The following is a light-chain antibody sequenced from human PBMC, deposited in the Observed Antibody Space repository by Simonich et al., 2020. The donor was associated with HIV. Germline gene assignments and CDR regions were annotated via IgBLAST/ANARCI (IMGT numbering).Light chain of an antibody. CDR1: QGFSSY. CDR2: AAS. V-gene: IGKV1-8*01. J-gene: IGKJ2*03. CDR3: QQYYSYPYS. Sequence: AIRMTQSPSSLSASTGDRVTITCRASQGFSSYLAWYQQKPGKAPKRLIYAASTLQSGVPSRFSGSGSGTDFTLTISCLQSEDFATYYCQQYYSYPYSFGQGTKLEIK.